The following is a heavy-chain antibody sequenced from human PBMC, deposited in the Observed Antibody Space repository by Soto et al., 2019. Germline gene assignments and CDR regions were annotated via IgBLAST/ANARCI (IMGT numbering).Heavy chain of an antibody. J-gene: IGHJ4*02. CDR2: IYHRWST. D-gene: IGHD6-19*01. CDR3: ARVGGLGAVAVEY. CDR1: GGSISSGGYS. V-gene: IGHV4-30-2*01. Sequence: QLQLQESGSGLVKPSQTLSLTCAVSGGSISSGGYSWSWIRQPPGKGLEWIGYIYHRWSTYYNPSLKSRVTISVDRSKNQFSLKLSSVTAADTAVYYCARVGGLGAVAVEYWGQGTLVTVSS.